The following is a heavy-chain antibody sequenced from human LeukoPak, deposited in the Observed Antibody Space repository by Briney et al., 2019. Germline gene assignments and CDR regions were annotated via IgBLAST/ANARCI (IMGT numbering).Heavy chain of an antibody. CDR2: INPSGGST. J-gene: IGHJ3*02. Sequence: GASVKVSCKASGYTFTSYYMHWVRQAPGQGLEWMGIINPSGGSTSYAQKFQGRVTMTRDTATSTVYMELSSLRSEDTAVYYCARERWLQAFDIWGQGTMVTVSS. CDR1: GYTFTSYY. CDR3: ARERWLQAFDI. D-gene: IGHD5-24*01. V-gene: IGHV1-46*01.